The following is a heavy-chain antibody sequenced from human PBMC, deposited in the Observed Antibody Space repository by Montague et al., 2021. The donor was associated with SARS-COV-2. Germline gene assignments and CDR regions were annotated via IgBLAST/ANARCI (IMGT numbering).Heavy chain of an antibody. CDR3: ARSHYGDYFDF. CDR2: VNSGGST. J-gene: IGHJ4*01. V-gene: IGHV4-34*01. D-gene: IGHD4-17*01. Sequence: SETLSLTCTVSGASFSGNYWTWLRQSPGKGLKWMGEVNSGGSTNXNPSYKSRVAISVDTSKNQFSLSLRSLTAADTATYFCARSHYGDYFDFWGHGTQVTVSS. CDR1: GASFSGNY.